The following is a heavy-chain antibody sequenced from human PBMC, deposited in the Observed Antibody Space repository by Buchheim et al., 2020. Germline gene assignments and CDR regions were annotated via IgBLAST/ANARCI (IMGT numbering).Heavy chain of an antibody. Sequence: QVQLQESGPGLVKPSETLSLTCTVSGGSISSYYWSWIRQPPGKGLEWIGYIYYSGSTNYNPSLKSRVTISVDTSKNQFSLKLSSVTAADTAVYYCARHTPGFWSGYLNWFDPWGQGTL. J-gene: IGHJ5*02. CDR3: ARHTPGFWSGYLNWFDP. CDR1: GGSISSYY. V-gene: IGHV4-59*08. D-gene: IGHD3-3*01. CDR2: IYYSGST.